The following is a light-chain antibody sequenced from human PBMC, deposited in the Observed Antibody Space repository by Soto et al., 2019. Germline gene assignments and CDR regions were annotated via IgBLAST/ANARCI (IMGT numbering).Light chain of an antibody. J-gene: IGKJ4*01. Sequence: DIQMTQSPSSLSASVGDRVTITCRASQSIGSFLNWYQHKPGKAPNLLIYVASSLQSGVPSRFSGSGSGTDFTLTISSLQPEDFATYYCQQSYSTPLTFGGGTKVDIK. CDR1: QSIGSF. CDR2: VAS. V-gene: IGKV1-39*01. CDR3: QQSYSTPLT.